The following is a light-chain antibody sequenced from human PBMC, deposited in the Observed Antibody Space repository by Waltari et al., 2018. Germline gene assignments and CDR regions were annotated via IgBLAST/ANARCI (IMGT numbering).Light chain of an antibody. J-gene: IGLJ3*02. Sequence: QSALTQPPSAYGSPGQSVTIPCTATSDDVGGYNYVSWYQPHPAKAPKVIIFEVTKRPSGVPDRFSGSKSGYTAYLTVSGLQADDEADYYCGSYAGNNKLVFGGGTKLTVL. CDR2: EVT. V-gene: IGLV2-8*01. CDR1: SDDVGGYNY. CDR3: GSYAGNNKLV.